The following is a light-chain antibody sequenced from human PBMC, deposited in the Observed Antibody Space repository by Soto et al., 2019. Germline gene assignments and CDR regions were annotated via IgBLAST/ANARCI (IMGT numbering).Light chain of an antibody. CDR1: QSVSNNY. V-gene: IGKV3-20*01. CDR2: GAS. J-gene: IGKJ5*01. Sequence: EIVITQSPATLSGSPGDRGTLSCMASQSVSNNYLAWYQQKPGQAPRRLIYGASSRATGIPDRFSGSGSGTDFTLTISRLEPEDFAVYYCQQYSTSPTFGEGTRLEIK. CDR3: QQYSTSPT.